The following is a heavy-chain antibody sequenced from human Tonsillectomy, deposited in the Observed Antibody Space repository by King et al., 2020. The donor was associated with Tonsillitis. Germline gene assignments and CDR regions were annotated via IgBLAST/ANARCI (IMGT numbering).Heavy chain of an antibody. CDR3: ARAFEVTVDDYYYYYGMDV. J-gene: IGHJ6*02. Sequence: QLVQSGAEVKKPGASVKVSCKASGYTFTSYYMHWVRQAPGQGLEWMGIINPSGGSTSYAQKFQGRVTMTRDTSTSTVYMELSSLRSEDTAVYYWARAFEVTVDDYYYYYGMDVWGQGTTVTVSS. CDR2: INPSGGST. CDR1: GYTFTSYY. V-gene: IGHV1-46*03. D-gene: IGHD1-14*01.